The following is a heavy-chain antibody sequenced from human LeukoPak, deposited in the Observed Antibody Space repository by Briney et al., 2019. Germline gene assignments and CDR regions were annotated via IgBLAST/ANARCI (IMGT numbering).Heavy chain of an antibody. CDR2: IDGASTFI. V-gene: IGHV3-21*05. CDR1: GFTFRSYN. CDR3: VRSDGGNPLTN. D-gene: IGHD4-23*01. J-gene: IGHJ4*02. Sequence: GGSLRLSCAAFGFTFRSYNMIWVRQAPGKGLELVSNIDGASTFIYYADSVKGRFTISRDNAKNSLYLQMNSLRAEDTAVYYCVRSDGGNPLTNWGQGTLVTVSS.